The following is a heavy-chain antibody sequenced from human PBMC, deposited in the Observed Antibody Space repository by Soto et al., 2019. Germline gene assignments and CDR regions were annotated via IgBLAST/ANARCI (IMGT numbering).Heavy chain of an antibody. CDR3: ARGPDYDRERFDL. V-gene: IGHV4-59*01. CDR2: VYSSGST. J-gene: IGHJ2*01. Sequence: QVQLQESGPGLVKPSETLSLTCTVSGVSIGAYYWNWIRQSPGKGLEWIGYVYSSGSTNYNPSLTSRVTISSDTSKNQFSLKLSSVTAADTAVYYCARGPDYDRERFDLWGRGTLVTVSS. D-gene: IGHD4-17*01. CDR1: GVSIGAYY.